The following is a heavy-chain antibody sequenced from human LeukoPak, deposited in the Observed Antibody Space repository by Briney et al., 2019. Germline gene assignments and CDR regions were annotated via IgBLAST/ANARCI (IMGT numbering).Heavy chain of an antibody. D-gene: IGHD6-13*01. J-gene: IGHJ5*02. CDR2: IRIGGGGT. V-gene: IGHV3-23*01. Sequence: GGSLRLSCAASGFDLTTYAVTWVRQAAAKGLEWVSSIRIGGGGTYYADSVKGRFTISRDNSENTLHLQMNNLRVEDTARYFCARCMVLSQGWCNWFDPWGQGTLVTVSS. CDR1: GFDLTTYA. CDR3: ARCMVLSQGWCNWFDP.